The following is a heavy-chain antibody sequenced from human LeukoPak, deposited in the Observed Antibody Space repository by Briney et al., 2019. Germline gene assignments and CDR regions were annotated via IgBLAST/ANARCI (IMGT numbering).Heavy chain of an antibody. Sequence: GGSLRLSCAASGFTFSNYVMSWVRQAPGKGLEWVSSISGSGVNAFYADSVKGRFTISRDNSKNTLYLQMNSLRADDTAVYYCARQEYYYGSGSPYYFDYWGQGTLVTVSS. CDR3: ARQEYYYGSGSPYYFDY. V-gene: IGHV3-23*01. D-gene: IGHD3-10*01. CDR1: GFTFSNYV. J-gene: IGHJ4*02. CDR2: ISGSGVNA.